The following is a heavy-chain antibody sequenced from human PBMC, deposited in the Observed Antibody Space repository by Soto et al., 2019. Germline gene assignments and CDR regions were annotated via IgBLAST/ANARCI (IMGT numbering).Heavy chain of an antibody. CDR1: GYTFTRYG. J-gene: IGHJ5*02. V-gene: IGHV1-3*01. CDR3: TRDLLPRYSFSGFDP. Sequence: QVQLVQSGAEVKKPGASVKVSCKASGYTFTRYGIHWVRQAPGQRLEWMGWIKVDSGNIEYSQKFQARVTITRDTSASTAYMEMRSLTSEDTALYYCTRDLLPRYSFSGFDPWGQGTQVTVSS. D-gene: IGHD5-12*01. CDR2: IKVDSGNI.